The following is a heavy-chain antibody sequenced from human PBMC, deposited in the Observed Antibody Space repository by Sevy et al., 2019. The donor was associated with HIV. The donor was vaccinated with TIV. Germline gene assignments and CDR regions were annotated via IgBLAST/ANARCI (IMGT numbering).Heavy chain of an antibody. J-gene: IGHJ5*02. Sequence: SETLSLTCTVSGGSISSYYWDWIRQPAGKGLEWIGRIYTSGSTNYNPSLKSRVTMSVDTSKNQFSLKLSSVTAADTAVYYCARGKGYSSSWYRNWFDPWGQGTLVTVSS. CDR2: IYTSGST. V-gene: IGHV4-4*07. CDR3: ARGKGYSSSWYRNWFDP. CDR1: GGSISSYY. D-gene: IGHD6-13*01.